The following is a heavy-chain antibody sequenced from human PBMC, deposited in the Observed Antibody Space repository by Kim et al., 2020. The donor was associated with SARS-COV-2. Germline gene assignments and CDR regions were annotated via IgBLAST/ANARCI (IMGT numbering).Heavy chain of an antibody. CDR2: ISGSGGST. D-gene: IGHD1-1*01. CDR1: GFTFSSYA. Sequence: GGSLRLSCAASGFTFSSYAMSWVRQAPGKGLEWVSAISGSGGSTYYADSVKGRFTISRDNSKNTLYLQMNSLRAEDTAVYYCAKDFPRYNWNDAGVDYFDSWGQGTLVTVSS. V-gene: IGHV3-23*01. CDR3: AKDFPRYNWNDAGVDYFDS. J-gene: IGHJ4*02.